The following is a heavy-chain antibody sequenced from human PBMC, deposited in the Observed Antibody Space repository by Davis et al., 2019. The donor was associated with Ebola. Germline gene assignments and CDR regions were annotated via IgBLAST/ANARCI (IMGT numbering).Heavy chain of an antibody. V-gene: IGHV4-39*07. Sequence: SETLSLICSVSGGSISSGTYYWGWVRQPPGKGLEWIGAIYYNGRTYYNSSLEGRVTISLDTSKNQFSLKLRSVTAADTAVYFCARLSGLFSSSSGALYFDLWGRGTLVSVSS. CDR2: IYYNGRT. CDR1: GGSISSGTYY. J-gene: IGHJ2*01. CDR3: ARLSGLFSSSSGALYFDL. D-gene: IGHD6-6*01.